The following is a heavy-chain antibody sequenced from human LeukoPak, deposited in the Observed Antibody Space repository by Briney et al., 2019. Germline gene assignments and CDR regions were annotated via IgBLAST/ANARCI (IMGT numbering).Heavy chain of an antibody. CDR3: ARVDRYHEFFQH. V-gene: IGHV4-31*11. J-gene: IGHJ1*01. CDR2: MYYSGST. Sequence: SETLSLTCAVSGGSISSAVYPWSWIRQYPGKGLEWLGSMYYSGSTYSNPSLKSRLTISVDTSKNQFSLKVTSVTAADTAVYYCARVDRYHEFFQHWGQGTLVTVSS. D-gene: IGHD1-14*01. CDR1: GGSISSAVYP.